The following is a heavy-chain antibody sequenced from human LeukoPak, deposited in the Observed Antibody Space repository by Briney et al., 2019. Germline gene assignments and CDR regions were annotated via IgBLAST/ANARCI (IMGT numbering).Heavy chain of an antibody. CDR2: ISYDGSNK. CDR3: AKDLMGLRPTVFDY. CDR1: GFTFSSYG. V-gene: IGHV3-30*18. J-gene: IGHJ4*02. D-gene: IGHD4/OR15-4a*01. Sequence: PGRSLRLSCAASGFTFSSYGMHWVRQAPGKGLEWVAVISYDGSNKYYADSVKGRFTISRDNSKNTLYMQMNSLRAEDTAVYYCAKDLMGLRPTVFDYWGQGTLVTVSS.